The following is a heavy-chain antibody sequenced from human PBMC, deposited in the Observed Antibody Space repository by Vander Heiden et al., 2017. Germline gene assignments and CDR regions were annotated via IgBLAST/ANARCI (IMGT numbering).Heavy chain of an antibody. J-gene: IGHJ6*02. V-gene: IGHV3-74*01. CDR2: INSDGSST. Sequence: EVQLVESGGGLVQPGGSLRLSCAASGFTFSSYWMHSLRQAPGKGLVWVSRINSDGSSTSYADSVKGRFTISRDNAKNTLYLQMNSLRAEDTAVYYCARGTSGYSSSWTDYGMDVWGQGTTVTVSS. CDR3: ARGTSGYSSSWTDYGMDV. D-gene: IGHD6-13*01. CDR1: GFTFSSYW.